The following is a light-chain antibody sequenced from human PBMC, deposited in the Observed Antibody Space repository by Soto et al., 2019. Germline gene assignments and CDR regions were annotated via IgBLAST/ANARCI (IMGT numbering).Light chain of an antibody. CDR2: DAS. V-gene: IGKV1-5*01. J-gene: IGKJ4*01. Sequence: DIQMPQSPSTLSASVGDRVTITCRASQSISSWFAWYQQKPGKAPKLLIYDASSLESGVPSRFSGSGSGTEFTLTISSLQPDDVATYYFQQYNSYSPTFGGGTKVEIK. CDR1: QSISSW. CDR3: QQYNSYSPT.